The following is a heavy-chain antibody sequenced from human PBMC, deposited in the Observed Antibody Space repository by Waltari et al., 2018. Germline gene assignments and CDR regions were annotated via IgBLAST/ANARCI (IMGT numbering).Heavy chain of an antibody. V-gene: IGHV4-59*08. D-gene: IGHD2-21*02. Sequence: QVQLQESGPGLVKPSETLSLPCAVSGGSFTTYWWGWIRQPPGTGLEWIGCISVGSGNTEYKPSLKRRATSSSDTSKSQFSRKLTSVTAADTAVYYCGRHVGAVTGLDFWGQGVLVTVSS. J-gene: IGHJ4*02. CDR2: ISVGSGNT. CDR1: GGSFTTYW. CDR3: GRHVGAVTGLDF.